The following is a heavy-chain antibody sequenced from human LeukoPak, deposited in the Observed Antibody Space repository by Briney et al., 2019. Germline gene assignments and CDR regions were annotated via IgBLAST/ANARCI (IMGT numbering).Heavy chain of an antibody. CDR2: ISPNSGGT. Sequence: GASVKVSCKASGYTFTGYYMHWVRQAPGQGLEWMGWISPNSGGTKYAQKFQGRVTMTRDTSISTAYMELSRLTSDDTAVYYCAKGGIVGPTGWVDPWGQGTQVTVSS. CDR1: GYTFTGYY. D-gene: IGHD1-26*01. V-gene: IGHV1-2*02. CDR3: AKGGIVGPTGWVDP. J-gene: IGHJ5*02.